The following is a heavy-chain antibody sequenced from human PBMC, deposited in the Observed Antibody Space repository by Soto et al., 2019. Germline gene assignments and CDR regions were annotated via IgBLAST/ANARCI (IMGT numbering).Heavy chain of an antibody. CDR2: IIPILGIA. CDR1: GGTFSSYT. Sequence: GASVKVSCKASGGTFSSYTISWVRQAPGQGLEWMGRIIPILGIANYAQKFQGRVTITADKPTSTAYMELSSLRSEDTAVYYCARDAPGGTVAATAFDYWGQGTLVTVSS. J-gene: IGHJ4*02. CDR3: ARDAPGGTVAATAFDY. V-gene: IGHV1-69*04. D-gene: IGHD2-15*01.